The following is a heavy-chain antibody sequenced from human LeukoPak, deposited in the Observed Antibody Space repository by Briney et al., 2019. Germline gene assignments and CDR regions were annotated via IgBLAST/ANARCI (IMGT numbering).Heavy chain of an antibody. D-gene: IGHD6-13*01. Sequence: SGTLSLTCTVSGGSISSGSYYWSWIRQPAGKGLEWIGRIYTSGSTNYNPSLKSRVTISVDTSKNQFSLKLSSVTAADTAVYYCARLAAGTRGYYYYYMDVWGKGTTVTVSS. J-gene: IGHJ6*03. CDR1: GGSISSGSYY. CDR3: ARLAAGTRGYYYYYMDV. CDR2: IYTSGST. V-gene: IGHV4-61*02.